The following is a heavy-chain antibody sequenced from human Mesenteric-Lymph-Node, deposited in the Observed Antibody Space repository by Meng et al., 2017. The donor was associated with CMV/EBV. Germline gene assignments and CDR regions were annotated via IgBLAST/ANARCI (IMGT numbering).Heavy chain of an antibody. CDR1: GFSFDDFA. CDR2: ISWGSGTL. V-gene: IGHV3-9*01. CDR3: AKDSGDSSGPDAFDI. Sequence: GGSLRLSCAASGFSFDDFAMHWVRQVPGKGLEWVSSISWGSGTLDYAVSVKGRFTISRDNAKNSLYLQMNSLRAEDTALYYCAKDSGDSSGPDAFDIWGQGTMVTVSS. J-gene: IGHJ3*02. D-gene: IGHD3-22*01.